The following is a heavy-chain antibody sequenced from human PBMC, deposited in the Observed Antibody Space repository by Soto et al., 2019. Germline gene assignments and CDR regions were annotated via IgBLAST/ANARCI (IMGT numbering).Heavy chain of an antibody. V-gene: IGHV3-9*01. CDR1: GFTFDDYA. CDR3: AKVRKGGSSWYEGWFDP. Sequence: EVQLVESGGGLVQPGRSLRLSCAASGFTFDDYAMHWVRQAPGKGLEWVSGISWNSGSIGYADSVKGRFTISRDNAKNSLYLQMNSLRAEDTALYYCAKVRKGGSSWYEGWFDPWGQGTLVTVSS. D-gene: IGHD6-13*01. J-gene: IGHJ5*02. CDR2: ISWNSGSI.